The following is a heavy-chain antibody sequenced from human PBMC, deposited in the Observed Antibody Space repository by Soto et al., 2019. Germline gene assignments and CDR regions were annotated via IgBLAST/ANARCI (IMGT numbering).Heavy chain of an antibody. J-gene: IGHJ4*02. D-gene: IGHD3-22*01. V-gene: IGHV3-23*01. CDR2: ISGSGGST. Sequence: VQLLESGGGLVQPGGSLRLSCAASGFTFSSYAMSWVRQAPGKGLEWVSAISGSGGSTYYADSVKGRFTISRDNSKNTLYLQMNSLRAEDTAVYYCATNSITMIVVVITTFDYWGQGTLVTVSS. CDR1: GFTFSSYA. CDR3: ATNSITMIVVVITTFDY.